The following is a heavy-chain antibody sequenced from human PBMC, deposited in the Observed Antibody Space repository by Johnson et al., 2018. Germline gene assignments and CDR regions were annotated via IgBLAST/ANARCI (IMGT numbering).Heavy chain of an antibody. V-gene: IGHV3-72*01. D-gene: IGHD3-16*01. Sequence: VQLVESGGGLVQPGGSLRLSCAASGFTFSDHYMDWVRQAPGKGLDWVGRMSNEVNSYNIEYAASVRGRFTISRDDSKNSVYLQMNSLRTEDTAVYYCVRESFTYTWSVYYYYYAMDVWGQGTTVTVSS. CDR2: MSNEVNSYNI. CDR3: VRESFTYTWSVYYYYYAMDV. CDR1: GFTFSDHY. J-gene: IGHJ6*02.